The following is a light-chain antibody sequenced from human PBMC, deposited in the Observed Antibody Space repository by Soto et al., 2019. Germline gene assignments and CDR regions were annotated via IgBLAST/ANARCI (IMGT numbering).Light chain of an antibody. J-gene: IGKJ4*01. CDR3: QHRSSWPLP. Sequence: IVLPQSPATLSLSPGERATLSCRASQSVSSFLAWYQQRPGQAPRLLIYDASNRATGIPARFSGSGSGTDFTLTISSLEPEDFAVYFCQHRSSWPLPFGGGTKVDIK. V-gene: IGKV3-11*01. CDR1: QSVSSF. CDR2: DAS.